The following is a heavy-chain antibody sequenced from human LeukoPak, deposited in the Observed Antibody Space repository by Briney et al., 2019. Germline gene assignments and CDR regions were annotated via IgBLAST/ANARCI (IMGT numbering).Heavy chain of an antibody. Sequence: PSETLSLTCTVSGGSISSYYWSWIRQPPGKGLEWIGYIYYSGSTNYNPSLKSRVTISVDTSKNQFSLKLSSVTAADTAVYYCARHRIPRYCSSTSCYRGAFDIWGQGTMVTVSS. CDR3: ARHRIPRYCSSTSCYRGAFDI. CDR2: IYYSGST. CDR1: GGSISSYY. V-gene: IGHV4-59*08. D-gene: IGHD2-2*02. J-gene: IGHJ3*02.